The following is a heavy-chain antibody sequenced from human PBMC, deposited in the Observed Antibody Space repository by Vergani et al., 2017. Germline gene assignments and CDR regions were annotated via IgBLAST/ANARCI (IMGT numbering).Heavy chain of an antibody. CDR3: AREEEGGNRAIYFDY. CDR1: GFTFSSYE. CDR2: ISSSGSTI. Sequence: EVQLVESGGGLVQPGGSLRLSCAASGFTFSSYEMNWVRQAPGKGLEWVSYISSSGSTIYYADSVKGRFTISRDNAKNSLYLQMNSLRAEDTAVYYCAREEEGGNRAIYFDYWGQGTLVTVSS. D-gene: IGHD4-23*01. J-gene: IGHJ4*02. V-gene: IGHV3-48*03.